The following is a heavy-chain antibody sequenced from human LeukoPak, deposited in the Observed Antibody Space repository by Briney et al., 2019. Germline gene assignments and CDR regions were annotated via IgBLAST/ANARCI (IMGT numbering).Heavy chain of an antibody. V-gene: IGHV3-30*01. CDR2: ISYDGSNK. J-gene: IGHJ3*02. CDR3: ARDSYYYDSSGYSHDAFDI. D-gene: IGHD3-22*01. CDR1: GFTFSSYA. Sequence: GGSLRLSCAASGFTFSSYAMHWVRQAPDKGLEWVVVISYDGSNKYYADSVKGRFTISRDNSKNTLYLQMNSLRAEDTAVYYCARDSYYYDSSGYSHDAFDIWGQGTMVTVSS.